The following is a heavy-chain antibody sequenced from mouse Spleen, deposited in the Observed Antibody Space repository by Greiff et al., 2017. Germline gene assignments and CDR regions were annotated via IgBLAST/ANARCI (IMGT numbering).Heavy chain of an antibody. D-gene: IGHD2-1*01. CDR3: ARDPRGNYYFDY. J-gene: IGHJ2*01. V-gene: IGHV5-9*01. CDR2: ISSGGGST. Sequence: EVMLVESGGGLVKLGGSLKLSCAASGFTFSSYYMSWVRQTPEKRLEWVATISSGGGSTYYPDSVKGRFTISRDNAKNTLYLQMSSLNSEDTAVYYCARDPRGNYYFDYWGQGTTLTVSS. CDR1: GFTFSSYY.